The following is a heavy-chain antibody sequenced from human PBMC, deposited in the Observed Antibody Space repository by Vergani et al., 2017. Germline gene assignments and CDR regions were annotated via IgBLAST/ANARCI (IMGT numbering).Heavy chain of an antibody. CDR2: ISWNSGSI. CDR1: GFTFDDYA. D-gene: IGHD3-3*01. J-gene: IGHJ4*02. Sequence: EVQLVESGGGLVQPGRSLRLSCAASGFTFDDYAMHWVRQAPGKGLEWVSGISWNSGSIGYADSVKGRFTISRDNAKNSLYLQMNSLRAEDTAVYYCAREKDYDFWSGYSTFDYWGQGTLVTVSS. CDR3: AREKDYDFWSGYSTFDY. V-gene: IGHV3-9*01.